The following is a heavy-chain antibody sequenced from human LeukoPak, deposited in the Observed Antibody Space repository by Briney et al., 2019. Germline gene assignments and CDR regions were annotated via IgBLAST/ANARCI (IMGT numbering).Heavy chain of an antibody. V-gene: IGHV3-23*01. CDR2: ISGSGGST. CDR3: AKGGYCSGGSCYAVGPTDLYFDY. D-gene: IGHD2-15*01. Sequence: GGSLRLSCAASGFTFSSYAMSWVRQAPGKGLEWVSAISGSGGSTYYADSVKGRFTISRDNSKNTLYLQMNSLRAEDTAVYYCAKGGYCSGGSCYAVGPTDLYFDYWGQGTLVTVSS. J-gene: IGHJ4*02. CDR1: GFTFSSYA.